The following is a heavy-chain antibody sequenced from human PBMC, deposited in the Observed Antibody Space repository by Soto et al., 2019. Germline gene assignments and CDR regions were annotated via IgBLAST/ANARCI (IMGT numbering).Heavy chain of an antibody. V-gene: IGHV3-30-3*01. CDR2: ISYDGSNK. CDR1: GFTFSSFA. J-gene: IGHJ4*02. D-gene: IGHD3-16*02. Sequence: GGSLRLSCAASGFTFSSFAMHWVRQAPGKGLEWVAVISYDGSNKYYADSVKGRFTISRDNSKNTLYLQMNSLRAEDTAVYYCARDGVDVWGSYRLYYFDYWGQGTLVTVSS. CDR3: ARDGVDVWGSYRLYYFDY.